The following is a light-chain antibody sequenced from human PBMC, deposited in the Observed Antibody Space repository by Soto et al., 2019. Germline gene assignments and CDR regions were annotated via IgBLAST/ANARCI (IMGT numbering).Light chain of an antibody. CDR1: SSDIGDYNY. CDR3: SSYTTSSPWV. J-gene: IGLJ3*02. Sequence: QSALAQPASVSGSPGQSITISCVGSSSDIGDYNYVSWYQHNPGKAPKLMIYDVSNRPSGVSNRFSGSKSGNTASLTISGLQAEDEADYYCSSYTTSSPWVFGGGTKLTVL. V-gene: IGLV2-14*03. CDR2: DVS.